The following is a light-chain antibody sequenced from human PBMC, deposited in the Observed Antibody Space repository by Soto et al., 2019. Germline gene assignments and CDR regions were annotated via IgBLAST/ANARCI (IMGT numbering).Light chain of an antibody. Sequence: QSVLTQPASVSGSPGQSITISCTGTSSDLGGYNYVSWYQQHPGKGPNLMIYDVTNRPSGVSNRFSGSKSGNTASLTISGLQAEDEADYYCSSYTSSSTLYVFGTGTKVTVL. J-gene: IGLJ1*01. V-gene: IGLV2-14*01. CDR1: SSDLGGYNY. CDR3: SSYTSSSTLYV. CDR2: DVT.